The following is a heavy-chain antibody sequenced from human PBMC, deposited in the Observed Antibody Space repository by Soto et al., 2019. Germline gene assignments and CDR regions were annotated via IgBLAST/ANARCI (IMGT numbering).Heavy chain of an antibody. V-gene: IGHV3-7*01. CDR2: INPAGNVG. CDR3: AGWGNANY. CDR1: GFTFSADW. Sequence: GGSLRRSCAASGFTFSADWMNWVRHVPGKGLEWVANINPAGNVGPYVDSVKGRFTISRDNAKKSLFLQMNSLRVEDTAVYYCAGWGNANYWGQRIVVPVSS. D-gene: IGHD6-19*01. J-gene: IGHJ4*02.